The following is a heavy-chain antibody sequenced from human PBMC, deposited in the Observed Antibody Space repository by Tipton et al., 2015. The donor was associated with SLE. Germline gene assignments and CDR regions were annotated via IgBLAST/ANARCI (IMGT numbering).Heavy chain of an antibody. CDR2: ISSSSSYI. J-gene: IGHJ4*02. Sequence: GSLRLSCAASGFTFSSYSMNWVRQAPGKGLEWVSSISSSSSYIYYADSVKGRFTISRDNAKNSLYLQMNSLRAGDTAVYYCARGRWDSSSPYFDYWGQGTLVTVSS. CDR1: GFTFSSYS. CDR3: ARGRWDSSSPYFDY. D-gene: IGHD6-6*01. V-gene: IGHV3-21*01.